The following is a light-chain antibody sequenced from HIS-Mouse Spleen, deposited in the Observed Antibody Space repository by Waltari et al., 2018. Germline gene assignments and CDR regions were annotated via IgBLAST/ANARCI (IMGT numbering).Light chain of an antibody. CDR2: EDS. V-gene: IGLV3-10*01. J-gene: IGLJ2*01. Sequence: SYELTQPPSGSVSPGQTARTTCPGDALPKKYAYRYQQKSGQAPVLVIYEDSKRPSGIPERFSGSSSGTMATLTISGAQVEDEADYYCYSTDSSGNHRVFGGGTKLTVL. CDR3: YSTDSSGNHRV. CDR1: ALPKKY.